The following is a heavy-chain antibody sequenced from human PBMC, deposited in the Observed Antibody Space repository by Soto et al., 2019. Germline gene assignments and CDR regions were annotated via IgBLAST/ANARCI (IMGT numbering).Heavy chain of an antibody. Sequence: GWSLRLSCAASGFTFSSYSMNWVRQAPGKGLEWVSAISSSSSYIYYADSVKGRFTISRDNAKNSLYLQMNSLRAEDTAVYYCARENRDYGCNPYPLQHWGQGTLVTVSS. J-gene: IGHJ1*01. CDR3: ARENRDYGCNPYPLQH. V-gene: IGHV3-21*01. D-gene: IGHD4-17*01. CDR2: ISSSSSYI. CDR1: GFTFSSYS.